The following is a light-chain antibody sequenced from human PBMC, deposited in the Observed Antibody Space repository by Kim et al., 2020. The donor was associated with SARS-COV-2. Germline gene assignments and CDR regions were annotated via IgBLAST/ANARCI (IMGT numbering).Light chain of an antibody. CDR1: SLRSYY. V-gene: IGLV3-19*01. CDR3: NSRDSSGNHDVV. J-gene: IGLJ2*01. Sequence: SSELTQDPAVSVALGQTVRITCQGDSLRSYYASWYQQKPGQAPVLVIYGKNNGPSGIPDRFSGSSSGNTASLTITGAQAEDEADYYCNSRDSSGNHDVVFGGGTQLTVL. CDR2: GKN.